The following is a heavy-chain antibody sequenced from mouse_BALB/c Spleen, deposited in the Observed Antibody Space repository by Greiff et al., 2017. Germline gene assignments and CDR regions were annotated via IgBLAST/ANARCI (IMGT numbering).Heavy chain of an antibody. D-gene: IGHD2-14*01. CDR3: ARAHRYGAMDY. V-gene: IGHV5-9-4*01. J-gene: IGHJ4*01. Sequence: EVQGVESGGGLVKPGGSLKLSCAASGFTFSSYAMSWVRQSPEKRLEWVAEISSGGSYTYYPDTVTGRFTISRDNAKNTLYLEMSSLRSEDTAMYYCARAHRYGAMDYWGQGTSVTVSS. CDR1: GFTFSSYA. CDR2: ISSGGSYT.